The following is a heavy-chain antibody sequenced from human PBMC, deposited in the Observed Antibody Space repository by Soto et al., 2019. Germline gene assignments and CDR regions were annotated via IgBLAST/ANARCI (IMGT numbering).Heavy chain of an antibody. J-gene: IGHJ3*02. CDR3: ARSGISDYYDSSGRGAFDI. CDR1: CGSFSGYY. V-gene: IGHV4-34*01. Sequence: SETLSLTCAVYCGSFSGYYWSWIRQPPGKGLEWIGEINHSGSTNYNPSLKSRVTISVDTSKNQFSLKLSSVTAADTAVYYCARSGISDYYDSSGRGAFDIWGQGTMGTVS. D-gene: IGHD3-22*01. CDR2: INHSGST.